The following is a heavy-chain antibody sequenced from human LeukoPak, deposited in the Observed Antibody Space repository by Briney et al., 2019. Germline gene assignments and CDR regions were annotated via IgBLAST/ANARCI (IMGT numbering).Heavy chain of an antibody. Sequence: SETLSLTCTVSGGSITSYYWHWIRQSPGKGLEWIGNIHYSGGTNYNPSLKSRVTISLDTSTSQFSLKLDSVTAADTAVYYCAGDKNSRYWYYYWGQGTLVTVSS. CDR1: GGSITSYY. D-gene: IGHD6-13*01. CDR2: IHYSGGT. CDR3: AGDKNSRYWYYY. V-gene: IGHV4-59*01. J-gene: IGHJ4*02.